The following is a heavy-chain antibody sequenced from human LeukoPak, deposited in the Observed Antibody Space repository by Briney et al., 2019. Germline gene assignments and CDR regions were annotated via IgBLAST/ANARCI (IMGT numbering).Heavy chain of an antibody. D-gene: IGHD3-9*01. Sequence: KPSETLSLTCTVSGGSISSSSYYWGWIRQPPGKGLEWIGSIYYSGNPQYNPSLKSRVTISVDTSKNQVSLDLNSVNAADTAVYYCVSQLTHYMDVWGKGTTVTVSS. CDR2: IYYSGNP. J-gene: IGHJ6*03. V-gene: IGHV4-39*07. CDR1: GGSISSSSYY. CDR3: VSQLTHYMDV.